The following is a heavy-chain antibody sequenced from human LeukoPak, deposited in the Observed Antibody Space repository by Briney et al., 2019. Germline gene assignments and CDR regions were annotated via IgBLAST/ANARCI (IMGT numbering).Heavy chain of an antibody. Sequence: GGSPRLSCAASGFTFSSYWMSWVRQAPGKGLEWVANIKQDGSEKYYVDSVKGRFTISRDNSKNTLYLQMNSLRAEDTAVYYCARDPRRDGYNFAFDIWGQGTMVTVSS. CDR2: IKQDGSEK. V-gene: IGHV3-7*01. CDR3: ARDPRRDGYNFAFDI. D-gene: IGHD5-24*01. J-gene: IGHJ3*02. CDR1: GFTFSSYW.